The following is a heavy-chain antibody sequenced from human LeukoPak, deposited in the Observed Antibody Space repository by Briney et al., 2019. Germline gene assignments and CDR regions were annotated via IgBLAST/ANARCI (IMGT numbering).Heavy chain of an antibody. CDR3: ARDLEYYDSSGYYHTFDY. Sequence: ASVKASCKASGYTFTSYGISWVRQAPGQGLEWMGWISAYNGNTNYAQKLQGRVTMTTDTSTSTAYMELRSLRSDDTAVYYCARDLEYYDSSGYYHTFDYWGQGTLVTVSS. CDR1: GYTFTSYG. CDR2: ISAYNGNT. D-gene: IGHD3-22*01. V-gene: IGHV1-18*01. J-gene: IGHJ4*02.